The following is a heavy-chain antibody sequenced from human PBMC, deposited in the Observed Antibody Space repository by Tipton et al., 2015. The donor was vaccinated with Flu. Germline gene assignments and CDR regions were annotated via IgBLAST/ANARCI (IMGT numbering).Heavy chain of an antibody. CDR1: GFTFSSHG. V-gene: IGHV3-33*01. CDR3: ARGGVHCSSTSCYSPNY. J-gene: IGHJ4*02. Sequence: SLRLSCAASGFTFSSHGMHWVRQAPGKGLEWVAVIWHDGSNEYYADSVKGRFTISRDNSKNTLYLQMNSLRAEDTAVYYCARGGVHCSSTSCYSPNYWGQGTLVTVSS. D-gene: IGHD2-2*01. CDR2: IWHDGSNE.